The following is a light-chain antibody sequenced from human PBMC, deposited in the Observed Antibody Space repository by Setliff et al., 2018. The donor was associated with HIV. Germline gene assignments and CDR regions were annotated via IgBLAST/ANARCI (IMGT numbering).Light chain of an antibody. CDR1: NSDIGTYDL. J-gene: IGLJ1*01. Sequence: QSALTQPASVSGSPGQAITISCTGNNSDIGTYDLVSWYQQRPGRAPKLTIFEVKRRPSGVSNRFSGSKSGNTASLTIFGLQAEDEATYFCSSYTGSDTFDVFGTGTKFTVL. V-gene: IGLV2-23*02. CDR3: SSYTGSDTFDV. CDR2: EVK.